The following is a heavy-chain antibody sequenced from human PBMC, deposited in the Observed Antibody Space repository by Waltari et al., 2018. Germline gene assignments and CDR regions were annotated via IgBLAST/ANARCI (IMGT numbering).Heavy chain of an antibody. J-gene: IGHJ4*02. Sequence: EVQLVESGGGSVQPGGSLRLSCAASGMTLSNYWMNWVRQAPGKGGEWGANIKQDGSEKNYVDSVEGRFSISRDNAQNSLYLQMNSLRAEDTAIYYCVTGLTTVTAKDYFDHWGQGALVTVS. CDR2: IKQDGSEK. D-gene: IGHD4-17*01. V-gene: IGHV3-7*01. CDR1: GMTLSNYW. CDR3: VTGLTTVTAKDYFDH.